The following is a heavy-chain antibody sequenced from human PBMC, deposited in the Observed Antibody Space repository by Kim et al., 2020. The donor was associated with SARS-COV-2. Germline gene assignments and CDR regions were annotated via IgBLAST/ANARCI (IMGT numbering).Heavy chain of an antibody. CDR3: ARAESSLSIFDY. J-gene: IGHJ4*02. CDR2: T. Sequence: TRYSPSFQGQVTISADKSISTVYLQWSSLKASDTAMYYCARAESSLSIFDYWGQGTLATV. D-gene: IGHD3-16*02. V-gene: IGHV5-51*01.